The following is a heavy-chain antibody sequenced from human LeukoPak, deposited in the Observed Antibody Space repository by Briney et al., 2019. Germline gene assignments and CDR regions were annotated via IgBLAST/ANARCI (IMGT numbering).Heavy chain of an antibody. CDR3: ARDLYSYGTIDI. CDR2: INHSGST. J-gene: IGHJ3*02. D-gene: IGHD5-18*01. V-gene: IGHV4-34*01. Sequence: PSETLSLTCAAYGGSFSGYYWSWIRQPPGKGLEWIGEINHSGSTNYNPSLTSRVTISVDTSKNQFSLKLSSVTAADTAVYYCARDLYSYGTIDIWGQGTMVTVSA. CDR1: GGSFSGYY.